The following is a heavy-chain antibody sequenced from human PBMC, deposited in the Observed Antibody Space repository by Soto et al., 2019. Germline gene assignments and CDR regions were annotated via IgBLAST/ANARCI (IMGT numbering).Heavy chain of an antibody. CDR2: IIPIFRTP. D-gene: IGHD1-1*01. CDR3: ARDNDREQLGGNYCYALDV. CDR1: GDTFSSFA. Sequence: QVQLVQSGAEVRKPGSSVKVSCKASGDTFSSFAISWVRQAPGQGLEWMGGIIPIFRTPKYAQKFQGRVTIIADEFTNTAYMELSSLRSEDTAVYYCARDNDREQLGGNYCYALDVWGQWTTVIVSS. V-gene: IGHV1-69*12. J-gene: IGHJ6*02.